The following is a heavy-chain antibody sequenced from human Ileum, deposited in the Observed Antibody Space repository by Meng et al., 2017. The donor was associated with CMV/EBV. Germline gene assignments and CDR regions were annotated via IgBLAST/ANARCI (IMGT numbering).Heavy chain of an antibody. V-gene: IGHV4-4*07. CDR3: ARGQTVRGFEY. CDR2: IYTGGPT. CDR1: SASITPYY. J-gene: IGHJ4*02. D-gene: IGHD3-10*01. Sequence: QAHLAESGPGLVKPSETLSLTCTISSASITPYYWNWIRQPAGKGLEWIGRIYTGGPTDYNPSLKSRVAMSVDMSKNQFFLNLSSVTAADTAVYYCARGQTVRGFEYWGLGILVTVSS.